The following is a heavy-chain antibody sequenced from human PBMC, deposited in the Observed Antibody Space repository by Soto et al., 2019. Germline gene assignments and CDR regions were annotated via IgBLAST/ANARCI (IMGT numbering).Heavy chain of an antibody. D-gene: IGHD5-12*01. CDR1: GDSISSSSYH. Sequence: QLQLQESGPGLVKPSETLSLTCSVSGDSISSSSYHWGWIRQPPGKGLEWIGTISYSGNTYYKSSLKSRVTISVDTSKNQFSLKLSSVTAADTAVYYCASTRLVDTSVWYWGQGTLVTVSS. CDR3: ASTRLVDTSVWY. CDR2: ISYSGNT. V-gene: IGHV4-39*01. J-gene: IGHJ4*02.